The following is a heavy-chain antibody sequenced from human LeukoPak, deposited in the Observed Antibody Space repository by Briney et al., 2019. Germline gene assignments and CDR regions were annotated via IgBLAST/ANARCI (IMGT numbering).Heavy chain of an antibody. Sequence: ASVKVSCKASGYTFTSYYMHWVRQAPGRGLEWMGIINPSGGSTSYAQKFQGRVTMTRDTSTSTVYMELSSLRSEDTAVYYCAREWDRIAAAGSVVGYWGQGTLVTVSS. CDR2: INPSGGST. CDR3: AREWDRIAAAGSVVGY. J-gene: IGHJ4*02. V-gene: IGHV1-46*01. CDR1: GYTFTSYY. D-gene: IGHD6-13*01.